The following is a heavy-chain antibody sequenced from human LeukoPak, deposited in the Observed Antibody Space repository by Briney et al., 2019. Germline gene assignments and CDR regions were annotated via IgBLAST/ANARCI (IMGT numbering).Heavy chain of an antibody. CDR1: GYTFTGYY. Sequence: ASVKVSCKASGYTFTGYYMHWMRQAPGQGLEWMGWINPNSGGTNYAQKFQGRVTMTRDTSISTAYMELSRLRSDDTAVYYCFILTAIVVVPAAITGIAAAGPDYWGQGTLVTVSS. CDR3: FILTAIVVVPAAITGIAAAGPDY. CDR2: INPNSGGT. J-gene: IGHJ4*02. V-gene: IGHV1-2*02. D-gene: IGHD2-2*01.